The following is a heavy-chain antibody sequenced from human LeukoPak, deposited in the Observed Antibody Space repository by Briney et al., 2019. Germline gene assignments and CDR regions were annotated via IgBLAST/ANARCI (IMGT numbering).Heavy chain of an antibody. CDR2: ISGSGGST. CDR1: GFTFSSYA. D-gene: IGHD3-10*01. CDR3: AKGPWFGELLTYYFDY. Sequence: PGRSLRLSCAASGFTFSSYATSWVRQAPGKGLEWVSAISGSGGSTYYADSVKGRFTISRDNSKNTLYLQMNSLRAEDTAVYYCAKGPWFGELLTYYFDYWGQGTLVTVSS. V-gene: IGHV3-23*01. J-gene: IGHJ4*02.